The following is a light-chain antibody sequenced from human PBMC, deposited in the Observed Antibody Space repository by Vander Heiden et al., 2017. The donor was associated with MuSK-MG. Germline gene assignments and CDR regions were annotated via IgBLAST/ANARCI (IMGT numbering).Light chain of an antibody. V-gene: IGLV1-44*01. CDR3: AVWDDSLNGPV. CDR1: TSTIASNS. CDR2: ADD. J-gene: IGLJ3*02. Sequence: QSVLIQPPSASGTPGQRVTISCSGRTSTIASNSVNWYRQFPGAAPKLLIYADDRRPSGVPDRFAGSKSGTSASLAISGLQSDEEAEYHCAVWDDSLNGPVFGGGTKLTVL.